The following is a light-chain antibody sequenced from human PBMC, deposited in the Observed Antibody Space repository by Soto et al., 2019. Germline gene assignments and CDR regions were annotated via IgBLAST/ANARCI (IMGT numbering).Light chain of an antibody. CDR3: QKDNNAPWT. CDR1: QGSSNY. J-gene: IGKJ1*01. CDR2: AAS. V-gene: IGKV1-27*01. Sequence: DIQMTQSPSSLYASVGDRVTITCRASQGSSNYLAWYQQKPGKVPKLLIYAASTLQSGVTSRFSGSGSGTDFTLTISSLQPEDVATYYCQKDNNAPWTFGQGTKVEIK.